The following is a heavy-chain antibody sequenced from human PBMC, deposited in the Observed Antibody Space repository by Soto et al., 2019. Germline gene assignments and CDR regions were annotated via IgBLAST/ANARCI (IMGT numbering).Heavy chain of an antibody. CDR2: INIGNGDT. CDR1: GYTFTRNH. D-gene: IGHD6-19*01. J-gene: IGHJ4*02. V-gene: IGHV1-3*04. CDR3: ARDGTVAGNSDY. Sequence: QVQLVQSGAEVKKPGASVKVSCKTSGYTFTRNHMHWVRQAPGQRLEWMGWINIGNGDTKYSQKFQGRVTITRDTSASTSYMQLRSLTSEDTGVFYCARDGTVAGNSDYWGQGTLVTVSS.